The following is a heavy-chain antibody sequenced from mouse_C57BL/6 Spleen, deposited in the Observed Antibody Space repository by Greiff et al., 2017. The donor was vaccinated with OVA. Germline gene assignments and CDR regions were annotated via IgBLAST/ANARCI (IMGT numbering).Heavy chain of an antibody. D-gene: IGHD3-3*01. CDR2: IYPSNGGT. CDR1: GYTFTGYW. CDR3: ARKGPYYLDY. Sequence: QVQLQQPGTELVKPGASVKLSCKASGYTFTGYWMHWVKQRPEQGLEWIGYIYPSNGGTNYNEKFKGKATLTVDKSSSTAYMQLSSLTSEDSAVYYCARKGPYYLDYWGQGTTLTVSS. V-gene: IGHV1-53*01. J-gene: IGHJ2*01.